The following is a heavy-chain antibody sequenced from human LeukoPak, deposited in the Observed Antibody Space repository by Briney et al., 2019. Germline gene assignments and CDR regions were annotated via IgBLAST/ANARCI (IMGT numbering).Heavy chain of an antibody. CDR2: IRNKVSNYAT. V-gene: IGHV3-73*01. CDR3: TRHFGTQPFDP. J-gene: IGHJ5*02. D-gene: IGHD5-18*01. Sequence: GGSLGLSCAASGFTLSGSAIHWVRQASGKGLEWVGRIRNKVSNYATTYTASVKGRFTISRDDSTNTAYLQMNSLKTDDTAMYYCTRHFGTQPFDPWGQGTLVTVSS. CDR1: GFTLSGSA.